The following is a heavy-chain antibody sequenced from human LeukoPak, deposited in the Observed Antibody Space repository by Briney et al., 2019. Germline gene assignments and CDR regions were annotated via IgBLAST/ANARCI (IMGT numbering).Heavy chain of an antibody. V-gene: IGHV3-21*01. CDR3: ARDLIIPSTMIGSLEY. CDR2: ISSSSSYI. Sequence: GGSLRLSCAASGFTFSSYSMNWVRQAPGKGLEWVSSISSSSSYIYYADSVKGRFTISRDNVKNSLYLQMNSLRAEDTAVYYCARDLIIPSTMIGSLEYWGQGTLVTVSS. CDR1: GFTFSSYS. D-gene: IGHD3-22*01. J-gene: IGHJ4*02.